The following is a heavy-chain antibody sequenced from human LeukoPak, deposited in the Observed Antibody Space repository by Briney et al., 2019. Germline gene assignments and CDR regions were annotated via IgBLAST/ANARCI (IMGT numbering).Heavy chain of an antibody. CDR1: GYTFTSYY. V-gene: IGHV1-46*01. Sequence: ASVKVSCKASGYTFTSYYMHWVRQAPGQGLEWMGIINPSDGSTSYAQKFQGRVTMTRDTSASTAYMELSSLTFEDTAVYYCARDRFPRVTMIVVAMDAFDIWGQGTMVTVSS. J-gene: IGHJ3*02. D-gene: IGHD3-22*01. CDR2: INPSDGST. CDR3: ARDRFPRVTMIVVAMDAFDI.